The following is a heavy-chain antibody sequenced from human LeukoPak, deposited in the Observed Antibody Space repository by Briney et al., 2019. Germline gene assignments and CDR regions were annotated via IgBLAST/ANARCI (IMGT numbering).Heavy chain of an antibody. J-gene: IGHJ4*02. Sequence: SQTLSLTCTVSGGSISSGGYYWSWIRQPPGKGLEWIGYIYHSGSTYYNPSLKSRVTISVDTSKNQFSLKLSSVTAADTAVYYCASQDDIVVVIAYFDYWGQGTLVTVSS. D-gene: IGHD2-21*01. V-gene: IGHV4-30-2*01. CDR1: GGSISSGGYY. CDR2: IYHSGST. CDR3: ASQDDIVVVIAYFDY.